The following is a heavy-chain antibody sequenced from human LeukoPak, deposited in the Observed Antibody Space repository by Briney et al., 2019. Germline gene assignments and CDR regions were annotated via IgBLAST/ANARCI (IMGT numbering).Heavy chain of an antibody. J-gene: IGHJ4*02. CDR1: GFTFSDYW. CDR2: IKQDGSQR. D-gene: IGHD6-6*01. CDR3: ARRGGSSSRRSPIDY. Sequence: GRSLRLSCTASGFTFSDYWMSWVRHAPGEGPEWVANIKQDGSQRYYVDSVRGRFTISRDNAKNSLFLQMNGLRAEDTAVYYCARRGGSSSRRSPIDYWGQGTLVTVSS. V-gene: IGHV3-7*01.